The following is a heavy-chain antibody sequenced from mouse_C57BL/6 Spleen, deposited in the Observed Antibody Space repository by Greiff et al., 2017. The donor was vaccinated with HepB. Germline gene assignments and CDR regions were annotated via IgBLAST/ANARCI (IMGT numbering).Heavy chain of an antibody. CDR1: GYTFTGYW. J-gene: IGHJ1*03. D-gene: IGHD1-1*01. CDR2: ILPGSGST. CDR3: ARKRLDTTVVATPSWYFDV. V-gene: IGHV1-9*01. Sequence: QVQLQQSGAELMKPGASVKLSCKATGYTFTGYWIEWVKQRPGHGLEWIGEILPGSGSTNYNEKFKGKATFTADTSSNTAYMQLSSLTTEDSAIYYCARKRLDTTVVATPSWYFDVWGTGTTVTVSS.